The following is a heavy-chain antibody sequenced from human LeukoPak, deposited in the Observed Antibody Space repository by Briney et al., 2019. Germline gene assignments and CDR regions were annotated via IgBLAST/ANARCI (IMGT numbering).Heavy chain of an antibody. CDR2: INHSGST. CDR1: GGSFSGYY. D-gene: IGHD3-22*01. Sequence: PSETLSLTCAVYGGSFSGYYWSWIRQPPGKGLEWIGEINHSGSTNYNPSLKSRVTISVDTSKDQFSLKLSSVTAADTAVYYCATLPRYDSSGYYYARPSDYWGQGTLVTVSS. CDR3: ATLPRYDSSGYYYARPSDY. V-gene: IGHV4-34*01. J-gene: IGHJ4*02.